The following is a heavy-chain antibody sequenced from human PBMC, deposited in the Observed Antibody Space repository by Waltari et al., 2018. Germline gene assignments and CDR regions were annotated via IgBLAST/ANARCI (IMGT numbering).Heavy chain of an antibody. J-gene: IGHJ4*02. CDR2: ISSSSSYI. V-gene: IGHV3-21*01. Sequence: EVQLVESGGGLVKPGGSLRLSWAASGFTFSSYSMNWVRQAPGKGLEWVSSISSSSSYIYYAESVKGRFTISRDNAKNSLYLQMNSLRAEDTAVYYCARVAGGHTLYYFDYWGQGTLVTVSS. D-gene: IGHD2-15*01. CDR3: ARVAGGHTLYYFDY. CDR1: GFTFSSYS.